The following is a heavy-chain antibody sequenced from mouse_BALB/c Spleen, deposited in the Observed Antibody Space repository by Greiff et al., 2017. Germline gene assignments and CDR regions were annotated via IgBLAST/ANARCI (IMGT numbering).Heavy chain of an antibody. CDR2: IDPENGDT. V-gene: IGHV14-4*02. CDR1: GFNIKDYY. CDR3: NACPSNWDGAWFAY. Sequence: EVQLQQSGAELVRSGASVKLSCTASGFNIKDYYMHWVKQRPEQGLEWIGWIDPENGDTEYAPKFQGKATMTADTSSNTAYLQLSSLTSEDTAVYYCNACPSNWDGAWFAYWGQGTLVTVSA. J-gene: IGHJ3*01. D-gene: IGHD4-1*01.